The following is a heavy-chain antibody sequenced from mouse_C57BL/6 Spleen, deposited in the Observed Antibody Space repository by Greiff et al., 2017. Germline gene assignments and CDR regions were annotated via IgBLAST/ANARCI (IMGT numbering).Heavy chain of an antibody. CDR2: IHPNSGST. CDR1: GYTFTSYW. Sequence: QVQLKQPGAELVKPGASVKLSCKASGYTFTSYWMHWVKQRPGQGLEWIGMIHPNSGSTNYNEKFKSKATLTVDKSSSTAYMQLSSLTSEDSAVYYCARKKGPHYFDYWGQGTTLTVSS. V-gene: IGHV1-64*01. J-gene: IGHJ2*01. CDR3: ARKKGPHYFDY.